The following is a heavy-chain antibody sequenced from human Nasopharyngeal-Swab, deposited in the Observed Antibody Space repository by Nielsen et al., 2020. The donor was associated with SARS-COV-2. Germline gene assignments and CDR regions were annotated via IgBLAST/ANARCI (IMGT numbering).Heavy chain of an antibody. CDR2: ISGNSGSI. CDR3: AKDYYYDSSGYNKGGPGDHYYGMDV. J-gene: IGHJ6*02. Sequence: GGSLRLSCEASGFTFDDYAMHWVRQAPGKGLEWDSGISGNSGSIGYADSVKGRFTISRDNAKNSLYLQMNSLRAEDTALYYCAKDYYYDSSGYNKGGPGDHYYGMDVWGQGTTVTVSS. D-gene: IGHD3-22*01. V-gene: IGHV3-9*01. CDR1: GFTFDDYA.